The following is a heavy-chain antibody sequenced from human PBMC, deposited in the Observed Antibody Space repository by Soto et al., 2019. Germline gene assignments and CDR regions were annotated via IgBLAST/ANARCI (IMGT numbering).Heavy chain of an antibody. CDR1: GFKFRNYA. Sequence: GGSLRLSCAASGFKFRNYAIHWVRQAPGKGLEWLAVIWFDGSKKYYADSVKGRFTISRDNSKNTVYLDMNSLTADDSGVFYCARAHTMMILDRFDPWGHGTLVTVSS. V-gene: IGHV3-33*01. CDR2: IWFDGSKK. D-gene: IGHD3-22*01. CDR3: ARAHTMMILDRFDP. J-gene: IGHJ5*02.